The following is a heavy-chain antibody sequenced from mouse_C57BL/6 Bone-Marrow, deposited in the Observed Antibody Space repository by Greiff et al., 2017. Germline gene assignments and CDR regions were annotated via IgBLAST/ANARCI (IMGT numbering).Heavy chain of an antibody. J-gene: IGHJ1*03. Sequence: EVMLVESGGDLVKPGGSLKLSCAASGFTFRSYGMSWVRQTPDKRLEWVATISSGGSYTYYPDSVKGRFTISRDNAKNTLYLQMSSLKSEDTAMYYCARHDDGYYVYWYFDVWGTGTTVTVSS. CDR1: GFTFRSYG. V-gene: IGHV5-6*01. D-gene: IGHD2-3*01. CDR3: ARHDDGYYVYWYFDV. CDR2: ISSGGSYT.